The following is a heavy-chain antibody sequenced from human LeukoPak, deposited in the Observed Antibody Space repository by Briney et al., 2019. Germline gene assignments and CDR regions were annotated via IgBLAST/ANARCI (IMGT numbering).Heavy chain of an antibody. CDR2: IYSGGST. CDR1: GFTVSSNY. J-gene: IGHJ6*02. Sequence: PGWSLRLSCAASGFTVSSNYMSWVRQAPGKGLEWVSVIYSGGSTYYADSVKGRFTISRDNSKNTLYLQMNSLRAEDTAVYYCARADYYDSSVVGYYYYGMDVWGQGTTVTVSS. CDR3: ARADYYDSSVVGYYYYGMDV. V-gene: IGHV3-66*01. D-gene: IGHD3-22*01.